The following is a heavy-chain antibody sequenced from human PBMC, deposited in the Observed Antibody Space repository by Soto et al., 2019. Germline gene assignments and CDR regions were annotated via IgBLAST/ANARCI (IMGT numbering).Heavy chain of an antibody. CDR2: ISSGSGPI. CDR1: GFSLTTYG. V-gene: IGHV3-48*02. Sequence: EVQLVESGGGLVQPGGSLRLSCAASGFSLTTYGMNWVRQAPGRGLEWVSYISSGSGPIYYADSVKGRFTISRDNHKNSLYLQMNSLRDEDTAVYYCARVFYYDGSGYSYYFDYWGHGTLVTVSS. D-gene: IGHD3-22*01. CDR3: ARVFYYDGSGYSYYFDY. J-gene: IGHJ4*01.